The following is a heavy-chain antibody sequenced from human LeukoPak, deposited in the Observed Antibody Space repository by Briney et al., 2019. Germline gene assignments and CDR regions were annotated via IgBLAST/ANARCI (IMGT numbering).Heavy chain of an antibody. J-gene: IGHJ6*03. D-gene: IGHD6-13*01. Sequence: SETLSLTCTVSGGSVSSGRYYWSCIRQPPGKGLEWIGYVYYSGITNYNPSLKSRVTISVDTSKNQFALKLSSVTAADTAVYYCATFVYSSSWQYYYYYMDVWGKGTTVTVSS. CDR3: ATFVYSSSWQYYYYYMDV. V-gene: IGHV4-61*01. CDR2: VYYSGIT. CDR1: GGSVSSGRYY.